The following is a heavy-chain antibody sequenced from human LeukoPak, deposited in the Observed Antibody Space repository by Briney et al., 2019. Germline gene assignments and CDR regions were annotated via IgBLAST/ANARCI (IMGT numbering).Heavy chain of an antibody. J-gene: IGHJ4*02. Sequence: PGGSLRLSCAASGFTFDDYAMHWVRQAPGKGLEWVSLISGDGGSTYYADSVKGRFTISRDNSKNSLYLQMNILRTEDTALYYCAKGTQYYYDSSGYYVGYFDYWGQGTLVTVSS. CDR3: AKGTQYYYDSSGYYVGYFDY. CDR1: GFTFDDYA. D-gene: IGHD3-22*01. CDR2: ISGDGGST. V-gene: IGHV3-43*02.